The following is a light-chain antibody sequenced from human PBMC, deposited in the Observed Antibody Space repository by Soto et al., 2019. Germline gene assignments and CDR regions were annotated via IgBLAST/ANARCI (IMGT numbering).Light chain of an antibody. Sequence: QSALTQPASLSGPPGQSITISCTGTSSDIGAYNCVSWYQQHAGKAPQVVIYDVSNRPSGVSHRFSGSTSGNTASLTISGHQEDDEGYYYCRSYTSSGTLIFGGGTKLTVL. J-gene: IGLJ2*01. CDR1: SSDIGAYNC. V-gene: IGLV2-14*03. CDR3: RSYTSSGTLI. CDR2: DVS.